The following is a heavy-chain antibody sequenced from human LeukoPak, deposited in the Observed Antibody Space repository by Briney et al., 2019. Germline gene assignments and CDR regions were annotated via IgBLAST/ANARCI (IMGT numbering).Heavy chain of an antibody. Sequence: GGSLRLSCAASGFTFRNSAMSWVRQAPGKGLEWVANIKEDGSEINYVDSVKGRFTISRDNAKNSLYLQMSSLRVDDTAVYYCARDRGYSTFDYWGQGTLVTVSS. CDR2: IKEDGSEI. V-gene: IGHV3-7*01. CDR3: ARDRGYSTFDY. CDR1: GFTFRNSA. J-gene: IGHJ4*02. D-gene: IGHD4-23*01.